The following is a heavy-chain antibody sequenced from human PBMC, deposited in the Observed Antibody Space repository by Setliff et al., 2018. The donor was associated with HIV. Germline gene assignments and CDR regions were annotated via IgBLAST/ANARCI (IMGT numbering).Heavy chain of an antibody. CDR2: VNAANGYT. D-gene: IGHD1-20*01. Sequence: GASVKVSCKASGYTFTNYAMHWVRQAPGQRLEWMGWVNAANGYTKYSQKFQGRVTITRDTSANTAYMELSSLRSEDTAVYYCARGYYNSGNYFEYWGQGTLVTVSS. J-gene: IGHJ4*02. CDR1: GYTFTNYA. CDR3: ARGYYNSGNYFEY. V-gene: IGHV1-3*01.